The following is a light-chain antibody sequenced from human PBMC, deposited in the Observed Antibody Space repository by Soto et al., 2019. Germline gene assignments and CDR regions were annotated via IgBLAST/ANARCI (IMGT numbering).Light chain of an antibody. Sequence: DIQMTQSPSTLSASVGDRVTITCRASQSISSWLAWYQQKPGKAPNLLIYKASSLESGVPSRFSGSGSGTDFTLNFRSLQPDDFATYYCQQYDSYPLTFGGGTKVEIK. CDR3: QQYDSYPLT. CDR1: QSISSW. J-gene: IGKJ4*01. V-gene: IGKV1-5*03. CDR2: KAS.